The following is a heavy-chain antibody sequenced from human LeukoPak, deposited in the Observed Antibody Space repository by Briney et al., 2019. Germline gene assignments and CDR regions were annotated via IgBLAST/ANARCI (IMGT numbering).Heavy chain of an antibody. J-gene: IGHJ5*02. Sequence: GASVKVSCKASGYTFTSYGISWVRQAPGQGLEWMGWISAYNGNTNYAQKLQGRVTMTTDTSTSTAYMKLRSLRSDDTAVYYCARATDYYDSSGYPFDPWGQGTLVTVSS. CDR1: GYTFTSYG. CDR2: ISAYNGNT. CDR3: ARATDYYDSSGYPFDP. D-gene: IGHD3-22*01. V-gene: IGHV1-18*01.